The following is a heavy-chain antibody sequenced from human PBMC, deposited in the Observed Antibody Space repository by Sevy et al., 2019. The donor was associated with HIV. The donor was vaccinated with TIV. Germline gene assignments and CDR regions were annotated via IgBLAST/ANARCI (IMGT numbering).Heavy chain of an antibody. D-gene: IGHD1-26*01. V-gene: IGHV3-11*06. Sequence: GGSLRLSCAASGFTFSDYYMSWIRQAPGKGLEWVSYISSSSSYTNYADSVKGRFTISRDNAKNSLYLQMNSLRAEDTAVYYCARPEGWELLGAFDIWGQGQWSPSPQ. J-gene: IGHJ3*02. CDR2: ISSSSSYT. CDR3: ARPEGWELLGAFDI. CDR1: GFTFSDYY.